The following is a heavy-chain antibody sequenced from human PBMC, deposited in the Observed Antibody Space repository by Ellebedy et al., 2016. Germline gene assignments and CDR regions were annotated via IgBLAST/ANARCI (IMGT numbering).Heavy chain of an antibody. CDR2: IIPAVGTT. J-gene: IGHJ4*02. Sequence: SVKVSXXASGGTFRSYVVNWVRQAPGQGLEWMGVIIPAVGTTTYAQKFQGRITINADESTTTVYVELSSLRSDDTAVYYCARGDNTAAVGIGFWGQGTRVTVSS. V-gene: IGHV1-69*13. CDR1: GGTFRSYV. CDR3: ARGDNTAAVGIGF. D-gene: IGHD5-18*01.